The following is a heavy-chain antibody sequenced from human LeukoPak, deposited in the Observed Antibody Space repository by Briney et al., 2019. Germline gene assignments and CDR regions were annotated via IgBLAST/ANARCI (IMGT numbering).Heavy chain of an antibody. CDR2: ISSSSSTI. CDR3: ARWGMDIVVVPAAYYYYYMDV. J-gene: IGHJ6*03. D-gene: IGHD2-2*03. Sequence: GGSLRLSCAASGFTFSSYSMNWVRQAPGKGLEWVSYISSSSSTIYYADSVKGRFTISRDNAKNSLHLQMNSLRAEDTAVYYCARWGMDIVVVPAAYYYYYMDVWGKGTTVTVSS. CDR1: GFTFSSYS. V-gene: IGHV3-48*04.